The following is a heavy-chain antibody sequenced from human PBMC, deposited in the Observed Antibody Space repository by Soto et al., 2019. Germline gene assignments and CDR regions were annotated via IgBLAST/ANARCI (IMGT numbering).Heavy chain of an antibody. D-gene: IGHD3-22*01. Sequence: QVQLQESGPGLVKPSQTLSLTCTVSGGSISSGGYYWSWIRQHPGKGLEWIGYIYYSGSTYYNPSRKSRVTISVDTSKNQGSLKLSSVTAADTAGYDWAREYYYDSSGPPEGWFDPWGQGTLVTVSS. CDR1: GGSISSGGYY. CDR2: IYYSGST. J-gene: IGHJ5*02. CDR3: AREYYYDSSGPPEGWFDP. V-gene: IGHV4-31*03.